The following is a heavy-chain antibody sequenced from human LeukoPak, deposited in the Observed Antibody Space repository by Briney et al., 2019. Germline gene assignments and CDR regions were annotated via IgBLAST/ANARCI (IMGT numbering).Heavy chain of an antibody. CDR2: ISTTSGLT. V-gene: IGHV3-23*01. J-gene: IGHJ4*02. D-gene: IGHD6-19*01. Sequence: GGSLRLSCAASGLTFSDYAMAWVSQAPGKGMGWVSAISTTSGLTYHADSVAGRFIISRDNSKNTLQLQMSSLRVEDTAVYYCAREAPSHGSGWWWAEWGQGTLVTVSS. CDR3: AREAPSHGSGWWWAE. CDR1: GLTFSDYA.